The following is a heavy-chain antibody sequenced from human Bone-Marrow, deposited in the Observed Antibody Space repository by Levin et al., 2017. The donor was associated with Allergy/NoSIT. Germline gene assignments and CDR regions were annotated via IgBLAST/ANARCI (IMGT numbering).Heavy chain of an antibody. V-gene: IGHV3-33*03. D-gene: IGHD2-21*02. CDR2: IWHDGNNK. CDR3: TAAFSAGWLNP. Sequence: GESLKISFAAFGLNFNTYGLHWVRQPPGKGLEWVADIWHDGNNKYYADSVKGRFTISRDTSNNTLYLQMNSLKVEDTAVYYCTAAFSAGWLNPWGQGTLVTVSS. CDR1: GLNFNTYG. J-gene: IGHJ5*02.